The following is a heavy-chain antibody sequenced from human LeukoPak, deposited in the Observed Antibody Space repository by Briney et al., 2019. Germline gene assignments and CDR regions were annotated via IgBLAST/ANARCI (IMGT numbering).Heavy chain of an antibody. J-gene: IGHJ5*02. CDR3: ARDHLIAVAGTRWFDP. V-gene: IGHV4-39*07. Sequence: SETLSLTCTVSGGSISSSSYYWGWIRQPPGKGLEWIGSIYYRGSTSYNPSLKSRVTISVNTSKNQFSLKLSSVTAADTAVYYCARDHLIAVAGTRWFDPWGQGTLVTVSS. CDR1: GGSISSSSYY. CDR2: IYYRGST. D-gene: IGHD6-19*01.